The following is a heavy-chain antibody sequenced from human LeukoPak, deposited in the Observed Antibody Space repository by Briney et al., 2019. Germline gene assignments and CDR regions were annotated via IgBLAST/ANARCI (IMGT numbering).Heavy chain of an antibody. V-gene: IGHV4-34*01. J-gene: IGHJ5*02. CDR3: AGGAHYSGTRGWFDP. CDR1: GGSFSGYY. D-gene: IGHD1-1*01. CDR2: INHSGST. Sequence: SETLSLTCAVYGGSFSGYYWSWIRQPPGKGLEWIGEINHSGSTNYNPSLKSRVTISVDTSKNQFSLKLSSVTAADTAVYYCAGGAHYSGTRGWFDPWGQGTLVTVS.